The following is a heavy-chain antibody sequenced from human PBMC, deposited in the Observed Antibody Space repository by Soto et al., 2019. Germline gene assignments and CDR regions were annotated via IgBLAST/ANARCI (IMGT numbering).Heavy chain of an antibody. CDR3: GGKNYDSSGYFDY. J-gene: IGHJ4*02. V-gene: IGHV4-31*03. D-gene: IGHD3-22*01. CDR2: IYYTGKT. CDR1: GDPLNIGGYY. Sequence: SSETLSLTCTVSGDPLNIGGYYWSWIRQHPGKGLEWMGYIYYTGKTYYNPSLESRLTMSVDTSKNQFSLRLSSVTAADTAVYYCGGKNYDSSGYFDYWGQGTLVTVSS.